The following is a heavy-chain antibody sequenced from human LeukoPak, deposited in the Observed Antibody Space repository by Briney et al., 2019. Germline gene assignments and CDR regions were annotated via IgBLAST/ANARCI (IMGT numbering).Heavy chain of an antibody. D-gene: IGHD3-10*01. CDR3: TQGQGGSGSYSMDY. J-gene: IGHJ4*02. CDR2: INGSGRST. Sequence: PGGSLRLSCAASGFTFGSYAMTWVRQAPGKGLEWVSTINGSGRSTYYADSVKGRFTSSRDNSRNTLYLQMNSLRVEDTAVYYCTQGQGGSGSYSMDYWGQGTLVTVSS. V-gene: IGHV3-23*01. CDR1: GFTFGSYA.